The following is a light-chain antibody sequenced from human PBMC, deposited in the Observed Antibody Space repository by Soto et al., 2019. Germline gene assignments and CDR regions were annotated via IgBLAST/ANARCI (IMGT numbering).Light chain of an antibody. Sequence: DIQMTQSPSSVSASVGDRVTITCRASQNIDNWLAWYQHKPGKAPHLLIYSASTWQSGVPSRFSGSGSGTDFTLTTSSLQPEDFATYYCQQCNSFPITFSQGTRLEI. J-gene: IGKJ5*01. CDR3: QQCNSFPIT. CDR2: SAS. CDR1: QNIDNW. V-gene: IGKV1-12*01.